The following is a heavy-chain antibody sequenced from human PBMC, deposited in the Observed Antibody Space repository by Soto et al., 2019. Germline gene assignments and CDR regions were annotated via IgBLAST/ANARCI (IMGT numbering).Heavy chain of an antibody. V-gene: IGHV3-23*01. J-gene: IGHJ4*02. CDR3: EKRSGGFSEFDY. D-gene: IGHD5-12*01. CDR1: GFTVSGFA. Sequence: EVQLLESGGGLVHPGGSLRLSGAASGFTVSGFAMNWVRQPPGKGLEWVSSVDYTGSYTFYAASVKGRFTISRDNSKNMVYLELNSLRAEDTAVYYCEKRSGGFSEFDYWGQGTLVIVSS. CDR2: VDYTGSYT.